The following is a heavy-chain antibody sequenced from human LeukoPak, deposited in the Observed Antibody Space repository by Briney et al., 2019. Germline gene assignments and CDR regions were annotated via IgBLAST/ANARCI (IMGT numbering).Heavy chain of an antibody. Sequence: ASVKVPCKGSGGTFNTYVISWVRQAPGQGPEWMGSIIPNLGTSNYAQKFQGRVTVTADKSTSTAYMELSSLRSEDTAIYYCTRSIVVIPATIPYYFDYWGQGTLVTVSS. J-gene: IGHJ4*02. CDR3: TRSIVVIPATIPYYFDY. V-gene: IGHV1-69*04. CDR2: IIPNLGTS. CDR1: GGTFNTYV. D-gene: IGHD2-2*02.